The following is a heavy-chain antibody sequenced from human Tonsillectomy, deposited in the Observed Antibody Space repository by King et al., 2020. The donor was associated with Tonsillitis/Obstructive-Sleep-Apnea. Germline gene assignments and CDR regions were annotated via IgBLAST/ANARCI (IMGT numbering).Heavy chain of an antibody. J-gene: IGHJ6*03. D-gene: IGHD3-10*02. V-gene: IGHV3-48*03. CDR2: ISNSGSVI. Sequence: QLVQSGGGLVQPGGSLRLSCAASGFTFSSFEMNWVRQAPGKGLEWVSYISNSGSVIYYADSVKGRFTISRDNAKNSLYLQVNSLRAEDTALYYCARVYVTSYFIDVWGKGTTVTVSS. CDR1: GFTFSSFE. CDR3: ARVYVTSYFIDV.